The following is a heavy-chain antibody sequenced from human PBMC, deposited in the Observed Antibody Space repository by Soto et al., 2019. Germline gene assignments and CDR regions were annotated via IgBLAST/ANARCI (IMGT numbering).Heavy chain of an antibody. V-gene: IGHV1-18*01. D-gene: IGHD3-10*01. Sequence: QVQLVQSGAEVKKPGASVKVSCKASGYTFTSYGISWVRQAPGQGLEWMGWISAYNGNTNYAQKLQGRVTMTTDTPTSTGYRELRSLRTDDTAVYHCAREYYYGSGSYYRAVEIGGQGTMVTVST. CDR1: GYTFTSYG. CDR2: ISAYNGNT. CDR3: AREYYYGSGSYYRAVEI. J-gene: IGHJ3*02.